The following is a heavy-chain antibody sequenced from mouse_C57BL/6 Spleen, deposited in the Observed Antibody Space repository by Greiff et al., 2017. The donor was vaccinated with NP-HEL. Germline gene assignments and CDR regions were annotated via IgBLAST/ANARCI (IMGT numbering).Heavy chain of an antibody. D-gene: IGHD1-1*01. CDR2: ISYSGST. CDR1: GYSITSGYD. CDR3: ARITTVVAPGYFDV. Sequence: DVQLQESGPGMVKPSQSLSLTCTVTGYSITSGYDWHWIRHFPGNKLEWMGYISYSGSTNYNPSLKSRISITHDTSKNHFFLKLNSVTTEDTATYYCARITTVVAPGYFDVWGTGTTVTVSS. V-gene: IGHV3-1*01. J-gene: IGHJ1*03.